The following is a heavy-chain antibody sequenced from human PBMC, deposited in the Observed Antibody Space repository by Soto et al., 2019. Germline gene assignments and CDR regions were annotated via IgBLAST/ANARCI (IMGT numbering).Heavy chain of an antibody. D-gene: IGHD6-13*01. J-gene: IGHJ4*02. V-gene: IGHV4-39*01. CDR1: GGSSGSSACY. CDR2: IYYSGGT. CDR3: AKAPWVWASIGTKISAYFDY. Sequence: TSVTLSLRWTVAGGSSGSSACYWGWISQPPGKGLEWIASIYYSGGTYRNPSLKSRVSISIDTSKNQFYLKLTSLTAADTALYYCAKAPWVWASIGTKISAYFDYWGQGIPVTVSS.